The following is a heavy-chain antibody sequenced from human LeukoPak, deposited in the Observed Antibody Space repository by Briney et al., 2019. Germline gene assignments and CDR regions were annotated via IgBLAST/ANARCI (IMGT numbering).Heavy chain of an antibody. D-gene: IGHD6-19*01. J-gene: IGHJ3*02. CDR2: ISSSSSNI. CDR3: ARVVLSVVGTLDDLDI. V-gene: IGHV3-21*01. CDR1: GFTFSSYN. Sequence: GGSLRLSCAASGFTFSSYNMNWVRQPPGKGLEWVSSISSSSSNIYYADSVKVRSTISRDNANNFPYLQMNIMRAEDTAVYYCARVVLSVVGTLDDLDIWGQGTMVTVSS.